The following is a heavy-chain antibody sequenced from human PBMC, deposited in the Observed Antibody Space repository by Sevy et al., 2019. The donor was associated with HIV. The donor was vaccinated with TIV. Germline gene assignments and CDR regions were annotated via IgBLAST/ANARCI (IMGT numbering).Heavy chain of an antibody. CDR1: GGTFSSYG. D-gene: IGHD6-19*01. Sequence: ASVKVSSKASGGTFSSYGISWVRQAPGQGLEWMGGIIPILGTVNCAQKFQGRVTITADESTKTAYMELSSLRSEDTAVYYCARGGGNGWYYFDYWGQETLVTVSS. CDR3: ARGGGNGWYYFDY. CDR2: IIPILGTV. J-gene: IGHJ4*02. V-gene: IGHV1-69*13.